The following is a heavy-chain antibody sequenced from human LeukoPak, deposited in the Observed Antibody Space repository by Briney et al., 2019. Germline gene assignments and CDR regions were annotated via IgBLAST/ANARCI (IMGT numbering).Heavy chain of an antibody. CDR2: MNPNSGNT. Sequence: ASVKVSCKASGYTFTSYDINWVRQATGQGLEWMGWMNPNSGNTGYAQKFQGRVTFTRNTSISTAYMELSSLRSEDTAVYYCARDNSVEDTAWWFDPWGQGTLVTVSS. D-gene: IGHD4-23*01. CDR1: GYTFTSYD. J-gene: IGHJ5*02. V-gene: IGHV1-8*03. CDR3: ARDNSVEDTAWWFDP.